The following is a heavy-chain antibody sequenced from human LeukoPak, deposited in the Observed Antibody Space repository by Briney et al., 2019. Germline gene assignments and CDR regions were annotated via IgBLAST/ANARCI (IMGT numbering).Heavy chain of an antibody. D-gene: IGHD6-19*01. CDR3: ARSYSSGWYYFDY. V-gene: IGHV4-59*08. Sequence: SETLSLTCTVSGGSISSYYWSWIRQPPGKGLEWIGYIYYSGSTNYNPSLKSRVTISVDTSKNQFSLKLSSVTAADTAVYYCARSYSSGWYYFDYWGQGTLVTVSS. CDR1: GGSISSYY. CDR2: IYYSGST. J-gene: IGHJ4*02.